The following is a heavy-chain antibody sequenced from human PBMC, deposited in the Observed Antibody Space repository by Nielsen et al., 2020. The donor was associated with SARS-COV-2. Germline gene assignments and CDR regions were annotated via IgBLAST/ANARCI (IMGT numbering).Heavy chain of an antibody. J-gene: IGHJ6*02. Sequence: GESLKISCKGSGYSFTSYWIGWVRQMPGKGLEWMGIIYPGDSDTRYSPSFQGQVTISADKSISTAYLQWSSLKASDTAMYYCARCPELDYYDSSGYYYYYGMDVWGQGTTVTVSS. CDR1: GYSFTSYW. CDR2: IYPGDSDT. V-gene: IGHV5-51*01. D-gene: IGHD3-22*01. CDR3: ARCPELDYYDSSGYYYYYGMDV.